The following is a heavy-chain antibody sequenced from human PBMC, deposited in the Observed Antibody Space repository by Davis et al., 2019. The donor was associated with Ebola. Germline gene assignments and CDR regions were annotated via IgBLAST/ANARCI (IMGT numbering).Heavy chain of an antibody. Sequence: ETLSLTCTVSGGSIYYWGWIRQAPGKGLEWVANIKQDGSEKYYVDSVKGRFTISRDNAKNSLYLQMNSLRAEDTAVYYCARYPTAYYYDRSRYFDYWGQGTLVTVSS. CDR2: IKQDGSEK. V-gene: IGHV3-7*03. D-gene: IGHD3-22*01. CDR3: ARYPTAYYYDRSRYFDY. CDR1: GGSIYYW. J-gene: IGHJ4*02.